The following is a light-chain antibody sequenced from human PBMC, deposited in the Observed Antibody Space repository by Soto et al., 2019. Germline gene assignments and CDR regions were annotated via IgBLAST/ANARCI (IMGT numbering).Light chain of an antibody. V-gene: IGKV1-5*01. CDR2: DAS. Sequence: DIQMTPSPCTLSASIGDRVTITCRASQNINNWIAWYQQKPGKAPTFLIYDASTLVSGVPSSFSGSGFGTAFSLTISNLQPDDFGSYFGQHMRTFGQGAKVDIQ. J-gene: IGKJ1*01. CDR1: QNINNW. CDR3: QHMRT.